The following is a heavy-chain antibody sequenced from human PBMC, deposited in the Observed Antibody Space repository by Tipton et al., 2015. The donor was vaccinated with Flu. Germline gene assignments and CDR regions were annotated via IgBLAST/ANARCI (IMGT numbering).Heavy chain of an antibody. D-gene: IGHD3/OR15-3a*01. Sequence: TLSLTCTVSGGSISSYYWSWIRQPAGKGLEWIGRIYSSGSTNYNPSLKGRVTMSVDTSKNQFSLKLSSVTAADTAVYYCARGWTIAAAYGWFDPWGQGTLVTGSS. CDR3: ARGWTIAAAYGWFDP. CDR1: GGSISSYY. J-gene: IGHJ5*02. V-gene: IGHV4-4*07. CDR2: IYSSGST.